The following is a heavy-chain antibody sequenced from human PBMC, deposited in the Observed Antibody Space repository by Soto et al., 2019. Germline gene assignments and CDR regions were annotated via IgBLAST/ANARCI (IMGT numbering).Heavy chain of an antibody. CDR1: GYTFTSYY. CDR2: INPSGGST. J-gene: IGHJ6*02. Sequence: ASVKVSCKASGYTFTSYYMHWVRQAPGQGLERMGIINPSGGSTSYAQKFQGRVTMTRDTSTSTVYMELSSLRSEDTAVYYCARRGRITIFGVVINPPYYYGMDVWGQGTTVTVS. D-gene: IGHD3-3*01. V-gene: IGHV1-46*01. CDR3: ARRGRITIFGVVINPPYYYGMDV.